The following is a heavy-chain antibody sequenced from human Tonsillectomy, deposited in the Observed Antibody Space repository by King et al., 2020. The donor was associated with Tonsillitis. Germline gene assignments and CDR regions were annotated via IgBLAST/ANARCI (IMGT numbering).Heavy chain of an antibody. J-gene: IGHJ4*02. D-gene: IGHD1-26*01. Sequence: VQLVESGGGVVQPGRSPRLSCAASGFTFSSYGMHWVRQAPGKGLEWVAVISYDGSNKYYADSVKGRFTISRDNSKNTLYLQMNSLRAEDTAVYYCANLVGASYWGQGTLVTVSS. CDR1: GFTFSSYG. CDR3: ANLVGASY. V-gene: IGHV3-30*18. CDR2: ISYDGSNK.